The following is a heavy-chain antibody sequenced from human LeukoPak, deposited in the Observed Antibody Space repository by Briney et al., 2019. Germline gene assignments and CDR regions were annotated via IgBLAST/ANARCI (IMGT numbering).Heavy chain of an antibody. CDR2: IYYSGST. V-gene: IGHV4-59*01. Sequence: SETLSLTCTVSGGSTSSYYWNWIRQPPGKGLEWIGYIYYSGSTNYNPSLKSRVTISVDTSKNQFSLKLSSVTAADTAVYYCARGGGYCSGGSCYENLYYYYYMDVWGKGTTVTVSS. CDR1: GGSTSSYY. D-gene: IGHD2-15*01. J-gene: IGHJ6*03. CDR3: ARGGGYCSGGSCYENLYYYYYMDV.